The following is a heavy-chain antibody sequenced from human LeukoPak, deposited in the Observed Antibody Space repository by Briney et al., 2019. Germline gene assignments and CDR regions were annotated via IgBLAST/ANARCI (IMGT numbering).Heavy chain of an antibody. V-gene: IGHV1-24*01. Sequence: ASVKVSCKVSGYTLTELSMHWVRQAPGKGLEWMGGFDPEDGETIYAQKFQGRVTITADKSTSTAYMELSSLRSEDTAVYYCARDLSYSGYEWGVSAIDYWGQGTLVTVSS. CDR3: ARDLSYSGYEWGVSAIDY. CDR2: FDPEDGET. J-gene: IGHJ4*02. D-gene: IGHD5-12*01. CDR1: GYTLTELS.